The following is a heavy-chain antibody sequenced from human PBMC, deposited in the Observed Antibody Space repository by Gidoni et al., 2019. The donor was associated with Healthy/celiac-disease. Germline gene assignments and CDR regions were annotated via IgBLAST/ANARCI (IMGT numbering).Heavy chain of an antibody. D-gene: IGHD5-12*01. CDR2: ISAYNGNT. V-gene: IGHV1-18*01. J-gene: IGHJ6*02. CDR3: ASSRGYSGYDKYGMDV. CDR1: GSTFTSYG. Sequence: QVQLVQSGAEVKKPGASVKVSCKASGSTFTSYGISWVRQAPGQGLEWMGWISAYNGNTNDAQKLQGRVTMTTDTSTSTAYMELRSLRSDDTAVYYCASSRGYSGYDKYGMDVWGQGTTVTVSS.